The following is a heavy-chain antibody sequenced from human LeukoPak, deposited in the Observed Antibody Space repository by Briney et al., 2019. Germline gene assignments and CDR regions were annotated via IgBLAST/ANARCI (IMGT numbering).Heavy chain of an antibody. CDR1: GYTFTSYY. Sequence: ASVKVSCKASGYTFTSYYMHWVRQAPGQGLEWMGIINPSGGSTSYAQKFQGRVTMTRDMSTSTVYMELSSLRSEDTAVYYCARDGEDSSGYYYSEGYYLDYWGQGTLVTVSS. J-gene: IGHJ4*02. D-gene: IGHD3-22*01. V-gene: IGHV1-46*01. CDR2: INPSGGST. CDR3: ARDGEDSSGYYYSEGYYLDY.